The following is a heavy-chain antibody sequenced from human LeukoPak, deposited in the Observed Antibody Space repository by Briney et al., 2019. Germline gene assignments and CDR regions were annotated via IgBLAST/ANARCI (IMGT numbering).Heavy chain of an antibody. CDR3: ARDVDTAMVPSNAFDI. J-gene: IGHJ3*02. D-gene: IGHD5-18*01. V-gene: IGHV3-7*01. CDR1: GFTFSTYW. Sequence: PGGSLRLSCAASGFTFSTYWMNWVRQAPGKGLEWVANIKQDGSEKYYVDSVKGRFVVSRDNAKNSLYLQMNSLGAEDTAVYYCARDVDTAMVPSNAFDIWGQGTMVTVSS. CDR2: IKQDGSEK.